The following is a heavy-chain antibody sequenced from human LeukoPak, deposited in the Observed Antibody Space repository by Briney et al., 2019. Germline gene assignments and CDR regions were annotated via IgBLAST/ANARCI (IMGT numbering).Heavy chain of an antibody. CDR3: ARRGTGGWELLSRPDAFDI. CDR2: IYYSGST. Sequence: SETLSLTCTVSGGSISSSGYYWGWIRQPPGKGLEWIGSIYYSGSTYYNPSLKSRVTISVDTSKNQFSLKLSSVTAADTAVYYCARRGTGGWELLSRPDAFDIWGQGTMVTVSS. D-gene: IGHD1-26*01. V-gene: IGHV4-39*01. CDR1: GGSISSSGYY. J-gene: IGHJ3*02.